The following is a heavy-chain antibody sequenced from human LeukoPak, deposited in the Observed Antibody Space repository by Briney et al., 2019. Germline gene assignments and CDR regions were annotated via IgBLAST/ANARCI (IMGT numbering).Heavy chain of an antibody. J-gene: IGHJ6*03. Sequence: ASVKVSCKASGGTFSSYAISWVRQAPGQGLEWMGGIIPIFGTANYAQKFQGRVTTTTDESTSTAYMELSSLRSEDTAVYYCARDGGGYGYNPYYYYYMDVWGKGTTVTVSS. V-gene: IGHV1-69*05. CDR1: GGTFSSYA. D-gene: IGHD5-18*01. CDR2: IIPIFGTA. CDR3: ARDGGGYGYNPYYYYYMDV.